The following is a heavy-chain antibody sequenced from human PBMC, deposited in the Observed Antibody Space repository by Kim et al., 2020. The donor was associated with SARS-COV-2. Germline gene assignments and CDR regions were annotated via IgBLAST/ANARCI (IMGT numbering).Heavy chain of an antibody. CDR3: ARDRAGTDRGDY. V-gene: IGHV4-39*07. Sequence: SETLSLTCTVSGGSISSSSYYWGWIRQPPGKGLEWIGSIYYSGSTYYNPSLKSRVTISVDTSKNQFSLKLSSVTAADTAVYYCARDRAGTDRGDYWGQGTLGTVSS. D-gene: IGHD6-19*01. CDR1: GGSISSSSYY. CDR2: IYYSGST. J-gene: IGHJ4*02.